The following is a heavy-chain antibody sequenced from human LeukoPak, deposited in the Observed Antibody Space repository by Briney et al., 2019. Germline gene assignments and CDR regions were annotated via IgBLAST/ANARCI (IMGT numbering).Heavy chain of an antibody. CDR3: AKVLSSSWGYFGF. CDR1: GFTFSRYA. V-gene: IGHV3-23*01. CDR2: ISGSDGRA. Sequence: GGSLRLSCAASGFTFSRYAMSWLRQAPGKGLEWVSVISGSDGRAYHADSVKGRFTISRDNAKNSLYLQMNSLKAEDTAVYYCAKVLSSSWGYFGFWGQGTLVTVSS. D-gene: IGHD6-13*01. J-gene: IGHJ4*02.